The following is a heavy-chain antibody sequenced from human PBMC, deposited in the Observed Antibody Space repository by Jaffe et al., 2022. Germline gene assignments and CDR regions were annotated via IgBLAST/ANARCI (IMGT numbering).Heavy chain of an antibody. CDR3: ASQLGYCSGGSCSHAEYFQH. D-gene: IGHD2-15*01. CDR2: ISVSGDTT. J-gene: IGHJ1*01. Sequence: EVQLLESGGGLVQPGGSLRLSCAGSGFTFSSFAMSWVRQAPGKGLEWVSGISVSGDTTYYADSVKGRFTISRDNSKNTLYLQMNSLRAEDTALYYCASQLGYCSGGSCSHAEYFQHWGQGTLVTVSS. CDR1: GFTFSSFA. V-gene: IGHV3-23*01.